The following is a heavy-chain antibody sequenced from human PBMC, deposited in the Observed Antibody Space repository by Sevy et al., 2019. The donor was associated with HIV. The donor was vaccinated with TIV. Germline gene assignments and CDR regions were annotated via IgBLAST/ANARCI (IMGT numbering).Heavy chain of an antibody. CDR2: IYSGGTI. CDR1: GITVSSNY. D-gene: IGHD2-8*01. V-gene: IGHV3-66*01. J-gene: IGHJ5*02. CDR3: VIDRDCTTATCRNNWFDP. Sequence: GGSLRLSCAASGITVSSNYMSWVRQTPGKRLEWVAVIYSGGTIYYADSVKGRFTISRDNSKNTLDLQMNSLRAEDTAVYYCVIDRDCTTATCRNNWFDPWGHGTLVTVSS.